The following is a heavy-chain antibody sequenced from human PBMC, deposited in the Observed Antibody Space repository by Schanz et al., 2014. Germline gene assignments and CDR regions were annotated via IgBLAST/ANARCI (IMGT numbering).Heavy chain of an antibody. J-gene: IGHJ4*02. CDR1: GFSISDAW. V-gene: IGHV3-15*01. Sequence: VQLVESGGGVVQPGKSLRLSCAASGFSISDAWMHWARQAPGKGLEWVGRFKSNVDGGTTDYAAPVKGRFTISRDDSKNTLSLQMNSLKTEDTAVYYCTDGSARWGQGTLVTVSS. CDR3: TDGSAR. CDR2: FKSNVDGGTT. D-gene: IGHD3-22*01.